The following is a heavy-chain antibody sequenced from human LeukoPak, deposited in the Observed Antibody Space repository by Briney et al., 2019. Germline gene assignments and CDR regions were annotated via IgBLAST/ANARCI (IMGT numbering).Heavy chain of an antibody. CDR3: ASGALGGYYGYYFDY. Sequence: PGRSLRLSCAASGFTFSSYAMHWVRQAPGKGLEWVSVISYDGSNKYYADSVKGRFTISRDNSKNTLYLQMNSLRAEDTAVYYCASGALGGYYGYYFDYWGQGTLVTVSS. CDR1: GFTFSSYA. J-gene: IGHJ4*02. D-gene: IGHD3-3*01. CDR2: ISYDGSNK. V-gene: IGHV3-30-3*01.